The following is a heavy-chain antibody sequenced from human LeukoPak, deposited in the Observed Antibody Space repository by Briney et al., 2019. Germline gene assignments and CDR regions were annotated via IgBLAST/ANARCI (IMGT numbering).Heavy chain of an antibody. CDR1: GFSFSTYG. CDR3: AGDTPPGGDYYFEY. Sequence: GGPLRLSCAASGFSFSTYGMHWVRQAPGKGLEWLALIWHDGSNKYYADSVKGRFTISRDNSKNTLYLQLNNLRAEDTGVYYCAGDTPPGGDYYFEYWGQGTLVTVSS. J-gene: IGHJ4*02. V-gene: IGHV3-33*01. CDR2: IWHDGSNK. D-gene: IGHD3-16*01.